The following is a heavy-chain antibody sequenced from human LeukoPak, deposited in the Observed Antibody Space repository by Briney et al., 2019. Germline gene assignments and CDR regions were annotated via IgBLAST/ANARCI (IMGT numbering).Heavy chain of an antibody. J-gene: IGHJ6*04. CDR3: ARSTMVRGVPFYYCGMDV. V-gene: IGHV2-70*01. D-gene: IGHD3-10*01. CDR2: IDWDDDK. CDR1: GFSLSTSGMC. Sequence: SGPALVKPTQTLTLTCTFSGFSLSTSGMCVSWIRQPPGKALEWLALIDWDDDKYYSTSLKTRLTISKDTSKNQVVLTMTNMDPVDTATYYCARSTMVRGVPFYYCGMDVWGKGTTVTVSS.